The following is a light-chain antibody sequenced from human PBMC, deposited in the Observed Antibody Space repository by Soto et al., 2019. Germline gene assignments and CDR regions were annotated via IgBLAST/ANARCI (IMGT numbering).Light chain of an antibody. Sequence: DIPMTQSPSSLSASVGDRVTITCRASQSITSYLNWYQQKPGKAPQLLIYAASSLQSGVPSRFSGSGSGTEFTLTISSLQPEDFATYFCQQSYTTPWTFGKGTKVEVK. V-gene: IGKV1-39*01. CDR1: QSITSY. J-gene: IGKJ1*01. CDR2: AAS. CDR3: QQSYTTPWT.